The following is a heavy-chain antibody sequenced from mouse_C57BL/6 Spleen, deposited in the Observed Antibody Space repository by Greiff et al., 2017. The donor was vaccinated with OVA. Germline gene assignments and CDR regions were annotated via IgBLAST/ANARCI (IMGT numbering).Heavy chain of an antibody. Sequence: QVQLKESGAELVKPGASVKMSCKASGYTFTSYWITWVKQRPGQGLEWIGDIYPGSGSTNYNEKFKSKATLTVDTSSSTAYMQLSSLTSEDSAVYYCARVWYYGNPDYWGQGTTLTVSS. V-gene: IGHV1-55*01. J-gene: IGHJ2*01. CDR2: IYPGSGST. CDR1: GYTFTSYW. CDR3: ARVWYYGNPDY. D-gene: IGHD2-1*01.